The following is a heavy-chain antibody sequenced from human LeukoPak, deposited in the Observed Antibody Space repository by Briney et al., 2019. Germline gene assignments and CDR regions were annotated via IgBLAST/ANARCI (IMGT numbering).Heavy chain of an antibody. Sequence: ASVKVSCKASGYTFTGYYMHWVRQAPGQGLEWMGWINPNSGGTNYAQKFQGRVTMTRDTSISTAYMELSRLRSDDTAAYYCAREDSSGWYSNWFDPWGQGTLVTVSS. V-gene: IGHV1-2*02. CDR3: AREDSSGWYSNWFDP. CDR1: GYTFTGYY. CDR2: INPNSGGT. D-gene: IGHD6-19*01. J-gene: IGHJ5*02.